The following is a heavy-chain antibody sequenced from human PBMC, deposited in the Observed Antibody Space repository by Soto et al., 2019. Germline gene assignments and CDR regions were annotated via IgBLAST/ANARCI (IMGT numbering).Heavy chain of an antibody. Sequence: EVQLVESGGGLVQPGGSLRLSCAASGFTFSSYSMNCVRQTPGKGLGWVSYISSSSSTIYYAGSVKGRFTISRDNSKNSLYLRMNSLRDEDTAVYYCARDPADLYFDWYDYWSQGTLVTVSS. J-gene: IGHJ4*02. CDR1: GFTFSSYS. D-gene: IGHD3-9*01. CDR2: ISSSSSTI. CDR3: ARDPADLYFDWYDY. V-gene: IGHV3-48*02.